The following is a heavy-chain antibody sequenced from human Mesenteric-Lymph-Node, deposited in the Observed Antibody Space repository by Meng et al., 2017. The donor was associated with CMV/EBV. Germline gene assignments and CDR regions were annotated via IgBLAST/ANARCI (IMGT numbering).Heavy chain of an antibody. CDR2: IYHSGST. Sequence: CAVSGGSISSNNWWNWVRQPPGKGLEWIGEIYHSGSTNYNPSLKRRVTISVDKSKNQLSLKVTSMTAADTAVYFCARDLGTARPSGYWGQGTLVTVSS. D-gene: IGHD5-18*01. CDR1: GGSISSNNW. V-gene: IGHV4-4*01. CDR3: ARDLGTARPSGY. J-gene: IGHJ4*02.